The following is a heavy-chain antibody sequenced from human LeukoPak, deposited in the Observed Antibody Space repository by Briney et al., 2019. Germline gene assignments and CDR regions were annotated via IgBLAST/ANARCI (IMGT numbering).Heavy chain of an antibody. J-gene: IGHJ4*02. V-gene: IGHV4-59*01. Sequence: SETLSLTCTVSGGSISSYYWSCIRQPPGGGLEWIGYIYYSWSANYNPSLKSRVTISVDTSKNQFSLKLSSVTAADTAVYYCARLTGYDWESSYDYWGQGTLVTVSS. D-gene: IGHD5-12*01. CDR2: IYYSWSA. CDR3: ARLTGYDWESSYDY. CDR1: GGSISSYY.